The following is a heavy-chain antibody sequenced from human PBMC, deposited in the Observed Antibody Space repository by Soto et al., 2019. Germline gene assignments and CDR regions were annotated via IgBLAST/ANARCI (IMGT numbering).Heavy chain of an antibody. V-gene: IGHV1-18*01. Sequence: QVQLVQSGAEVKNPGASVKVSCQASNYLFGAFGISWVRQAPGQGLEWMGWITPYNGNTHYAEKFQDRVTRTADKSTTTAYMEVGRLTSDGTAVYFCARISARRNDFDVWGQGTVVTVSS. CDR2: ITPYNGNT. CDR1: NYLFGAFG. CDR3: ARISARRNDFDV. J-gene: IGHJ3*01.